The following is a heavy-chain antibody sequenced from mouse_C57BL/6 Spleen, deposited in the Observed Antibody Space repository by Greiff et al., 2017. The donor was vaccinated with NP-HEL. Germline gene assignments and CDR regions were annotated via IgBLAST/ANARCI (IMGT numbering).Heavy chain of an antibody. CDR3: ARKTTEGYFDY. V-gene: IGHV1-61*01. Sequence: QVQLKQPGAELVRPGSSVKLSCKASGYTFTSYWMDWVKQRPGQGLEWIGNIYPSDSETHYNQKFKDKATLTVDKSSSTAYMQLSSLTSEDSAVYYCARKTTEGYFDYWGQGTTLTVSS. D-gene: IGHD2-1*01. CDR1: GYTFTSYW. CDR2: IYPSDSET. J-gene: IGHJ2*01.